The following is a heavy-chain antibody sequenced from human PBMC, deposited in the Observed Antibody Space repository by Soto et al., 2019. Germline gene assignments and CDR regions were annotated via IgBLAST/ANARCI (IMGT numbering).Heavy chain of an antibody. V-gene: IGHV1-3*01. CDR1: GYTFTSYA. Sequence: QVQLVQSGAEVKKPGASVKVSCKASGYTFTSYAMHWVRQAPGQRLEWMGWINAGNGNTKYSQKFQGRVTITRDTSASTAYMELSSLRSEDTAVYYCARVSVAAAGNWFDPWGQGTLATVSS. CDR3: ARVSVAAAGNWFDP. CDR2: INAGNGNT. J-gene: IGHJ5*02. D-gene: IGHD6-13*01.